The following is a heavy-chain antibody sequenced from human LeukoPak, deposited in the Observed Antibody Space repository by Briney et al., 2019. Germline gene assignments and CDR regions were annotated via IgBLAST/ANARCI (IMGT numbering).Heavy chain of an antibody. CDR3: ALEEPPDYYGMDV. CDR1: GGSISSGDYY. D-gene: IGHD1-26*01. Sequence: SETLSLTCTVSGGSISSGDYYWSWIRQPPGKGLEWIGYIYYSGSTYYNPSLKSRVTISVDTSKNQFSLKLSSVTAADTAVYYCALEEPPDYYGMDVWGKGTTVTVSS. CDR2: IYYSGST. V-gene: IGHV4-30-4*01. J-gene: IGHJ6*04.